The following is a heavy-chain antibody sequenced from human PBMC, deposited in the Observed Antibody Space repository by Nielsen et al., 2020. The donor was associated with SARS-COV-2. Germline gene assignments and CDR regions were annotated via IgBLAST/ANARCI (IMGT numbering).Heavy chain of an antibody. J-gene: IGHJ4*02. D-gene: IGHD3-22*01. CDR2: INPQNANT. Sequence: ASVKVSCKASGYTFINYGISWVRQAPGHGLEWMGWINPQNANTKFAQSFQDRVTMNTDTSTSTAYMDLTSLRSDDTAVYYCARHYETTVEIDYWGQGTLVTVSA. CDR3: ARHYETTVEIDY. CDR1: GYTFINYG. V-gene: IGHV1-18*01.